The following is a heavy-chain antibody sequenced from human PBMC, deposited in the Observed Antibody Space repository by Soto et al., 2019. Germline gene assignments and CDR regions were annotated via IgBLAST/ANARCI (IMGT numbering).Heavy chain of an antibody. V-gene: IGHV4-39*01. CDR1: GGSISSTSYY. CDR3: ARARYDYIWGSYRYLDY. Sequence: SETLSLTCTVSGGSISSTSYYWGWIRQPPGKGLEWIGSIYYSGSTYYNPSLKSRVTISVDTSKNQFSLTLSSVTDADTAVYYCARARYDYIWGSYRYLDYWGQGTLVTVSS. CDR2: IYYSGST. D-gene: IGHD3-16*02. J-gene: IGHJ4*02.